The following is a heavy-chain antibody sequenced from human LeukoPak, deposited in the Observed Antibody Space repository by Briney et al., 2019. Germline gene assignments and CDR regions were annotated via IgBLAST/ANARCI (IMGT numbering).Heavy chain of an antibody. D-gene: IGHD1-1*01. Sequence: GGSLRLSCAASGFTFSHSAMTWVRQAPGRGLEWVSLISFSGDNTYYTDSVKGRFTISRDNSQDTVYLQIHSLRAEDTAMYYCARDMELSTWGPGTMVIVSS. V-gene: IGHV3-23*01. CDR2: ISFSGDNT. J-gene: IGHJ3*01. CDR3: ARDMELST. CDR1: GFTFSHSA.